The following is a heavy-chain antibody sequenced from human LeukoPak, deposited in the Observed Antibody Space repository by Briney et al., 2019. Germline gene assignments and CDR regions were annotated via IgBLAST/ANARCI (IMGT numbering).Heavy chain of an antibody. J-gene: IGHJ4*02. CDR1: GFTFDDYT. D-gene: IGHD5-18*01. V-gene: IGHV3-43*01. Sequence: PGGSLRLSCVASGFTFDDYTMHSVRQAPGKGLEWVSLISWDAGSIYYGDSVKGRFTISRDNSKNSLYLQMNSLRTEDTALYYCAKDIEGYTHGVDYWGQGTLVTVSS. CDR3: AKDIEGYTHGVDY. CDR2: ISWDAGSI.